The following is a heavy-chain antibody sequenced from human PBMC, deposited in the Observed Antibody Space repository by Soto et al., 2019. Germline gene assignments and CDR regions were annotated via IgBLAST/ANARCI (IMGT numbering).Heavy chain of an antibody. CDR1: GASITSRNYF. V-gene: IGHV4-39*07. CDR2: IDYRGRT. Sequence: PSETLSLTCTVSGASITSRNYFWGWIRQPPGKGLQWIGTIDYRGRTYFNPSLKSRVTISVDTSKNQFSLKLSSVTAADTAVYYCARDVYYENWFDPWGQGTLVTVSS. J-gene: IGHJ5*02. D-gene: IGHD3-22*01. CDR3: ARDVYYENWFDP.